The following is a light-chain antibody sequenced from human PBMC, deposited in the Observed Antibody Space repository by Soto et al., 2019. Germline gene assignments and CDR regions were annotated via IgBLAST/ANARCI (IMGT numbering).Light chain of an antibody. CDR2: VGT. CDR1: STDVGNSKF. V-gene: IGLV2-23*01. CDR3: CSHAGTYTFV. Sequence: QSALTQPASVSGSPGQSLTISCTGSSTDVGNSKFVSWYQLHPGQAPKLMIYVGTKRTSGTSNRFSCSYSGNTASLTIAGLQTEDEADYYCCSHAGTYTFVFGGGTKLTVL. J-gene: IGLJ3*02.